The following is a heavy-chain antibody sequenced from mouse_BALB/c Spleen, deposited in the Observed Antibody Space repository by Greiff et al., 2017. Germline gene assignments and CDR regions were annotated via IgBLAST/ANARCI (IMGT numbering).Heavy chain of an antibody. D-gene: IGHD2-14*01. CDR3: ASQDIDYRDYYAMDY. V-gene: IGHV5-6-2*01. Sequence: EVQLVESGGGLVKLGGSLKLSCAASGFTFSSYYMSWVRQTPEKRLELVAAINSNGGSTYYPDTVKGRFTISRDNAKNTLYLQMSSLKSEDTALYYSASQDIDYRDYYAMDYWGQGTSVTVSS. J-gene: IGHJ4*01. CDR1: GFTFSSYY. CDR2: INSNGGST.